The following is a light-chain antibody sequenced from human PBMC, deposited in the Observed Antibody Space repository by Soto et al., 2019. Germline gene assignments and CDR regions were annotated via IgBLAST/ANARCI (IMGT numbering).Light chain of an antibody. V-gene: IGKV1-9*01. J-gene: IGKJ3*01. CDR3: QQLNDYPFA. CDR2: AAF. CDR1: QDIKNY. Sequence: DIQLTQSPSFLSASVGGRVTITCRASQDIKNYLAWYQQKPGKAPNLLIYAAFTLQSGVPSRFSGSGSGTEFTLTISSLQPEDFATYYCQQLNDYPFAFGPGT.